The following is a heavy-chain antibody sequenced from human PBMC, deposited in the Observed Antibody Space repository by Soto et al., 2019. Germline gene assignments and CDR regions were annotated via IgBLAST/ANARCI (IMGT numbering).Heavy chain of an antibody. D-gene: IGHD1-26*01. J-gene: IGHJ3*02. CDR2: ISYDGSNK. CDR3: AKSYVAWEPDPDAFDI. Sequence: PGGSLRLSCAASGFTFSSYGMHWVRQAPGKGLEWVAVISYDGSNKYYADYVKGRFTISRDNSKNTLYLQMNSLRAEDTAVYYCAKSYVAWEPDPDAFDIWGQGTMVTVSS. V-gene: IGHV3-30*18. CDR1: GFTFSSYG.